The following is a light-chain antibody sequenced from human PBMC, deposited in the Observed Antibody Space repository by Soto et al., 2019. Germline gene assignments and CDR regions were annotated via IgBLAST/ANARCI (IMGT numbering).Light chain of an antibody. CDR3: SSYTSSSIFVV. CDR2: EVS. J-gene: IGLJ2*01. CDR1: SSDVGGYNY. Sequence: QSALTQPASVSGSPGQSITISCTGTSSDVGGYNYVSWYQQHPAKAPKLMIYEVSNRPSGVSNRFSGSKSGNTASLTISGLQAEDEADYHCSSYTSSSIFVVFGGGTKVTVL. V-gene: IGLV2-14*01.